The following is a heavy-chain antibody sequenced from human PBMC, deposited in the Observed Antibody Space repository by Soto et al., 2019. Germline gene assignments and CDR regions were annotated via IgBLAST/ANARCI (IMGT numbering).Heavy chain of an antibody. CDR3: AKTIAVAGTRGSDY. Sequence: PVGSLRLSCAASGFTFSSYAMSWVRQAPGKGLEWVSAISGSGGSTYYADSVKGRFTISRDNSKNTLYLQMNSLRAEDTAVYYCAKTIAVAGTRGSDYWGQGTLVTVSS. J-gene: IGHJ4*02. CDR1: GFTFSSYA. V-gene: IGHV3-23*01. D-gene: IGHD6-19*01. CDR2: ISGSGGST.